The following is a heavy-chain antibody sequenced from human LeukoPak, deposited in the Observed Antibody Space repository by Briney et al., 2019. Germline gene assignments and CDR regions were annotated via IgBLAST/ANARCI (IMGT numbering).Heavy chain of an antibody. J-gene: IGHJ4*02. CDR3: ARAIVAGTSLFDY. CDR2: INHSGST. CDR1: GGSFSGYY. V-gene: IGHV4-34*01. Sequence: SETLSLTCAVYGGSFSGYYWSWIRQPPGKGLEWIGEINHSGSTNYNPSLKSRVTISVDTSKNQISLKLSSVTAADTAVYYCARAIVAGTSLFDYWGQGTLVTVSS. D-gene: IGHD6-19*01.